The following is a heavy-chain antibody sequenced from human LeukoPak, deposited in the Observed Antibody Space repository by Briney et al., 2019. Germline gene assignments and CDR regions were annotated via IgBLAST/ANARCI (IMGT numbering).Heavy chain of an antibody. CDR2: IYYSGST. CDR3: ARVVSFNWFDP. D-gene: IGHD3-22*01. Sequence: SETLSLTCTVSGGSVSSGSHYWSWIRQPPGKGLEWVGYIYYSGSTNYNPSLKSRVTISVDTSKNQFSLKLSSVTPADTAVYYCARVVSFNWFDPWGQGTLVTVSS. J-gene: IGHJ5*02. CDR1: GGSVSSGSHY. V-gene: IGHV4-61*01.